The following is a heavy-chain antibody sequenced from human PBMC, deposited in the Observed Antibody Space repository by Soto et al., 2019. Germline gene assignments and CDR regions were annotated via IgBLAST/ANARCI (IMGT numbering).Heavy chain of an antibody. CDR3: ARVVDYYGSGLEGYYYYGMDV. Sequence: SVKVSCKASGGTFSSYAISWVRQAPGQGLEWMGGIIPIFGTANYAQKFQGRVTITADESTSTAYMELSSLRSEDTAVYYCARVVDYYGSGLEGYYYYGMDVWGPGTTVTVSS. CDR2: IIPIFGTA. CDR1: GGTFSSYA. D-gene: IGHD3-10*01. V-gene: IGHV1-69*13. J-gene: IGHJ6*02.